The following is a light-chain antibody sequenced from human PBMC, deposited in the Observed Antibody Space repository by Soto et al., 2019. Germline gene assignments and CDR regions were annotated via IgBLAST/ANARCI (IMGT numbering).Light chain of an antibody. CDR3: SSYAASNNFYFV. J-gene: IGLJ3*02. V-gene: IGLV2-8*01. CDR1: SSDVGGYNY. CDR2: EVT. Sequence: QSALTQPPSASGSPGQSVTISCTGTSSDVGGYNYVSWYQQYPGRAPKLMIYEVTKRPSGVPDRFSGSKSDNTASLTVSGLQAEDEVDYYCSSYAASNNFYFVFGGGTKLTVL.